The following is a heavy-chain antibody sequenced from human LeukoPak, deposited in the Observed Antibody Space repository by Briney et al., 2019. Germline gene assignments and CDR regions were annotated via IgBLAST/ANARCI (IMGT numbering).Heavy chain of an antibody. CDR1: GGSISGYY. Sequence: PSETLSLTCTFSGGSISGYYWSWIRQPPGKGLEWIGYIYYSGSAKYNPSLKSRATLSIDTSKNQFSLKLTSVTAADTALYYCARSVGSGSYFDYWGQGILVTVSS. CDR3: ARSVGSGSYFDY. J-gene: IGHJ4*02. D-gene: IGHD3-10*01. CDR2: IYYSGSA. V-gene: IGHV4-59*01.